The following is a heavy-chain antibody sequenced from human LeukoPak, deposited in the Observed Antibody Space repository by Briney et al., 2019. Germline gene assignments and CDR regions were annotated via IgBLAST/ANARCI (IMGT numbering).Heavy chain of an antibody. CDR2: IKEDGSDK. V-gene: IGHV3-7*01. Sequence: GGSLRLSCAASGFIFSSYWMAWVRQAPGKGLEWVANIKEDGSDKNYVESLKGRFTISRDNAKNSLYLQMNSLRAEDTAVYYCARVEDYDILTGFDYWGQGTLVTVSS. J-gene: IGHJ4*02. CDR3: ARVEDYDILTGFDY. D-gene: IGHD3-9*01. CDR1: GFIFSSYW.